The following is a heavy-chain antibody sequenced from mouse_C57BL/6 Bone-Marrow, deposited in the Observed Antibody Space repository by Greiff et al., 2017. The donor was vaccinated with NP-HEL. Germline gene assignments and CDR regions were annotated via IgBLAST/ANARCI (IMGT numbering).Heavy chain of an antibody. V-gene: IGHV1-62-2*01. CDR3: ARHEDGGLGFAY. J-gene: IGHJ3*01. Sequence: VQLVESGAELVKPGASVNLSCKASGYTFTEYTIHWVKQRSGQGLEWIGWFYPGSGSIKYNEKFKDKATLTADKSSSTVYMELSRLTSEDSAVYFCARHEDGGLGFAYWGQGTLVTVSA. CDR2: FYPGSGSI. CDR1: GYTFTEYT.